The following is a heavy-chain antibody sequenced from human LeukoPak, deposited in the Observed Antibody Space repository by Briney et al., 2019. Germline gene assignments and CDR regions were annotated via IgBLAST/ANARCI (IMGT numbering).Heavy chain of an antibody. CDR3: ARHHNNWRSDAFDI. Sequence: SETLSLTCNVSGGSISSSSYYWGWIRQPPGKGLEWIGSVYVSGSTYYNPSLKSRVTISVDTSKNHFSLKLTSVTAADTAVYYCARHHNNWRSDAFDIWGQGTMVTVSS. V-gene: IGHV4-39*01. CDR2: VYVSGST. CDR1: GGSISSSSYY. J-gene: IGHJ3*02. D-gene: IGHD1-1*01.